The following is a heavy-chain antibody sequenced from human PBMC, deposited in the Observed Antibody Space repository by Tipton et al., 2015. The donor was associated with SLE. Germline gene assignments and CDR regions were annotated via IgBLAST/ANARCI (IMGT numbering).Heavy chain of an antibody. Sequence: WIRQPPGKGLEWMGWINPYTGNTDYAQKVQGRVTMTTDTSRSTAYLDLRSLRPDDTAVYYCAERYDTFEIWGQGTMVSVSS. V-gene: IGHV1-18*01. CDR2: INPYTGNT. J-gene: IGHJ3*02. CDR3: AERYDTFEI. D-gene: IGHD1-1*01.